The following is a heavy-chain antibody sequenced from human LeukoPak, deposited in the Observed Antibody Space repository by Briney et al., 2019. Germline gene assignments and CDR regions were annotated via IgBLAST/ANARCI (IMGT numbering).Heavy chain of an antibody. CDR1: GFTFGDYA. Sequence: AGGSLRLSCTASGFTFGDYAMSWFRQAPGKGLEWVGFIRSKAYGGTTEYAASVKGRFTISRDDSKSIAYLQMNSLKTEDTAVYYCTSKEGSSRDPPSFGYWGQGTLVTVSS. D-gene: IGHD6-13*01. CDR2: IRSKAYGGTT. J-gene: IGHJ4*02. V-gene: IGHV3-49*03. CDR3: TSKEGSSRDPPSFGY.